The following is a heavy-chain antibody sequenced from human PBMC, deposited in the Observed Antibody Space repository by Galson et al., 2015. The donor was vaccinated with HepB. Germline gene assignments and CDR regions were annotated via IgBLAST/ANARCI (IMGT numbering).Heavy chain of an antibody. J-gene: IGHJ4*02. D-gene: IGHD2-21*02. CDR2: INPSGGST. CDR1: GYTFTSYY. CDR3: ARGGIVVVTAISEDFDY. Sequence: SVKVSCKASGYTFTSYYMHWVRQAPGQGLEWMGIINPSGGSTSYAQKFQGRVTMTRDTSTSTVYMELSSLRSEDTAVYYCARGGIVVVTAISEDFDYWGQGTLVTVSS. V-gene: IGHV1-46*01.